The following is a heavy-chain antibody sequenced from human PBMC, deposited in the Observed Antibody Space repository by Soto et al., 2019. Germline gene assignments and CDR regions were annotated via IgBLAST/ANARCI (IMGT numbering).Heavy chain of an antibody. CDR3: ARQDGYALYYFDS. Sequence: PGESLKISCKGSGYSFTNYWIGWVRQMPGKGLEWMGIIYPGDSDTRYSPSFRGQVTISADKSISSAYLQWSSLKASDTAMYYCARQDGYALYYFDSWGQGTLVTVSS. V-gene: IGHV5-51*01. D-gene: IGHD5-12*01. CDR1: GYSFTNYW. J-gene: IGHJ4*02. CDR2: IYPGDSDT.